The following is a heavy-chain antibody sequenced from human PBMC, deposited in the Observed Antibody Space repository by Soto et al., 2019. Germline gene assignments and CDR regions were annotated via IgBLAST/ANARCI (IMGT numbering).Heavy chain of an antibody. CDR1: GGTFNNYA. V-gene: IGHV1-69*01. Sequence: QVQLVQSGAEVKNPGSSVTVSCKASGGTFNNYAISWVRQAPGQGLEWMGGIIPNFVTSNYAQRFQGRVTITADESTKTVFMELGSLTSQDTAVYYCARGPAWALVSDVWGQGTLVTVSS. J-gene: IGHJ3*01. D-gene: IGHD3-16*01. CDR2: IIPNFVTS. CDR3: ARGPAWALVSDV.